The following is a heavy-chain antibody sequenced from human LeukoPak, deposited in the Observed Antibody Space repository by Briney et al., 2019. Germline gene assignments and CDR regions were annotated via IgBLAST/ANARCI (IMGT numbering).Heavy chain of an antibody. J-gene: IGHJ4*02. CDR1: GGSISSYY. CDR3: AREVGGYSSSWYGDYFDY. V-gene: IGHV4-59*01. CDR2: IYYSGST. Sequence: SETLSLTCTVSGGSISSYYWSRIRQPPGKGLEWIGYIYYSGSTNYNPSLKSRVTISVDTSKNQFSLKLSSVTAADTAVYYCAREVGGYSSSWYGDYFDYWGQGTLVTVSS. D-gene: IGHD6-13*01.